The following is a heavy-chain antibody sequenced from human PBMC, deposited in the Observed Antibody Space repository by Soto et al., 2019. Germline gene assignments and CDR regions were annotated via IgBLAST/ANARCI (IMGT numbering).Heavy chain of an antibody. J-gene: IGHJ6*02. D-gene: IGHD1-26*01. V-gene: IGHV1-2*02. CDR1: GYTFSDYF. CDR2: INPKTAAT. CDR3: ARIKWGLDYYSGMDV. Sequence: ASVKVFCKASGYTFSDYFIQWLRQAPGQGLEWVAWINPKTAATNYAKKFQDRVTVTSDTSFSTAYLELTRLRPDDTALYYCARIKWGLDYYSGMDVWGQGTAVTVSS.